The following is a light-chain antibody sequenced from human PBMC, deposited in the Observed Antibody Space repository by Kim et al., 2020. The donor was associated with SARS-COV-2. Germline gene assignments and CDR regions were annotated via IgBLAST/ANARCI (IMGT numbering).Light chain of an antibody. V-gene: IGLV2-11*01. CDR1: SSDVGSYNY. CDR3: CSYAGTYTWV. J-gene: IGLJ3*02. Sequence: GQSVTISCTGTSSDVGSYNYVSWYEQNAGKAHKLLIYDVTKRHSGVPGRFAGSKSGNTASLTISELQAEDEADYYCCSYAGTYTWVFGGGNKVTVL. CDR2: DVT.